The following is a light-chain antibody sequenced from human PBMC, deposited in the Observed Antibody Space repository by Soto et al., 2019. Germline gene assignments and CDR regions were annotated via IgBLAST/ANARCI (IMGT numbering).Light chain of an antibody. Sequence: EIVMTQSPATLSVSPGERATLSCGASQSVSSYLALYQHKPGQAPRLLIYDASRRATGIPARFSGSGSGTDFTLTISSLEPEDFAVYYCQQRSNWLFGPGTKVDIK. CDR2: DAS. V-gene: IGKV3-11*01. CDR3: QQRSNWL. J-gene: IGKJ3*01. CDR1: QSVSSY.